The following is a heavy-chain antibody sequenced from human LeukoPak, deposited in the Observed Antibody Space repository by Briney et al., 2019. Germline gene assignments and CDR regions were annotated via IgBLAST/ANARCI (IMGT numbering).Heavy chain of an antibody. D-gene: IGHD6-19*01. J-gene: IGHJ3*02. Sequence: ASVKVSCKASGYTFTSYDINWVRQATGQGLEWMGWMNPNSGNTGYAQKFQGRVTMTRNTSISTAYTELSSLRSEDTAVYYCAKAYEQWLVMAFDIWGQGTMVTVSS. V-gene: IGHV1-8*01. CDR3: AKAYEQWLVMAFDI. CDR2: MNPNSGNT. CDR1: GYTFTSYD.